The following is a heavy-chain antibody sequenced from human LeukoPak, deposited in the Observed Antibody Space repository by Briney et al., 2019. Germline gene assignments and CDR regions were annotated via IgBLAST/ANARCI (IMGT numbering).Heavy chain of an antibody. CDR1: GFTFIGFY. D-gene: IGHD6-13*01. V-gene: IGHV3-11*04. CDR2: ISNGGTTM. CDR3: ARISDAAGTNDY. Sequence: GGSLRLSCAASGFTFIGFYMSWIRQAPGKGLEWVSYISNGGTTMYYADSVRGRFTISRDNAKNTLHLQMNSLTAEDMAVYYCARISDAAGTNDYWGQGTLVTVSS. J-gene: IGHJ4*02.